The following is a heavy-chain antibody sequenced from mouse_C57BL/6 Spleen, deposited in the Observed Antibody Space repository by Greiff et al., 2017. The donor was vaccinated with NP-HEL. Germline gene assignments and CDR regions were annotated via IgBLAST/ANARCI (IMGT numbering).Heavy chain of an antibody. D-gene: IGHD1-1*01. J-gene: IGHJ1*03. CDR2: INPNNGGT. CDR1: GYTFTDYN. V-gene: IGHV1-18*01. Sequence: EVQLQQSGPELVKPGASVKIPCKASGYTFTDYNMDWVKQSHGKSLEWIGDINPNNGGTIYNQKFKGKATLTVDKSSSTAYMELRSLTSEDTAVYYCAREGPQYYGSSDGGYFDVWGTGTTVTVSS. CDR3: AREGPQYYGSSDGGYFDV.